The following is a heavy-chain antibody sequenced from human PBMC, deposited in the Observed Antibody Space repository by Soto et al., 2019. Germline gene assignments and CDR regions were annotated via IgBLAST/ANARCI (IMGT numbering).Heavy chain of an antibody. CDR2: IYPGDSDT. Sequence: EVQLVQSGAEVKKPGESLKISCKGSGYSFTSYWIGWVRQMPGKGLEWMGIIYPGDSDTRYSPSFQGQVTISADKSISTAYLQWSSLKAPDTAMYYCARLDYYCSGGSCYFNWFDPWGQGTLVTVSS. J-gene: IGHJ5*02. V-gene: IGHV5-51*03. CDR3: ARLDYYCSGGSCYFNWFDP. D-gene: IGHD2-15*01. CDR1: GYSFTSYW.